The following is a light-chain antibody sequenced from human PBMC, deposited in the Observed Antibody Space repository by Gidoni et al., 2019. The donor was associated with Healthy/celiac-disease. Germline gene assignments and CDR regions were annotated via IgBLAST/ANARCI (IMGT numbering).Light chain of an antibody. J-gene: IGKJ2*01. CDR3: QQYNNWPPYT. CDR1: QSVSSN. V-gene: IGKV3-15*01. Sequence: EIVMTQSPATLSVSPGERANLSCRASQSVSSNLAWYQQKPGQAPRLLIYGASTRATGIPARFSGSGSGTEFTLTISSLQSEDFAVYYCQQYNNWPPYTFGHGTKLEIK. CDR2: GAS.